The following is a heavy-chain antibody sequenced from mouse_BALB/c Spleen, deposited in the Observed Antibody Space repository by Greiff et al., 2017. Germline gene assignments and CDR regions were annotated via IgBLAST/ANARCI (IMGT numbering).Heavy chain of an antibody. Sequence: QVHVKQSGAELARPGASVKMSCKASGYTFTSYTMHWVKQRPGQGLEWIGYINPSSGYTNYNQKFKDKATLTADKSSSTAYMQLSSLTSEDSAVYYCARWDQAAYWGQGTLVTVSA. J-gene: IGHJ3*01. CDR2: INPSSGYT. CDR3: ARWDQAAY. V-gene: IGHV1-4*01. D-gene: IGHD4-1*01. CDR1: GYTFTSYT.